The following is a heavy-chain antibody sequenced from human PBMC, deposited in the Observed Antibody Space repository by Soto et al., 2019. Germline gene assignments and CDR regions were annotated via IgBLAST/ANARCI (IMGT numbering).Heavy chain of an antibody. J-gene: IGHJ6*02. CDR1: GGSVSSGSYY. CDR2: IYYSGST. D-gene: IGHD3-10*01. V-gene: IGHV4-61*01. Sequence: SSETLSLTCTVSGGSVSSGSYYWSWIRQPPGKGLEWIGYIYYSGSTNYNPSLKSRVTISVDTSKNQFSLKLSSVTAADTAVYYCAREEITMVRGVILRYYGMDVWGQGTTATVSS. CDR3: AREEITMVRGVILRYYGMDV.